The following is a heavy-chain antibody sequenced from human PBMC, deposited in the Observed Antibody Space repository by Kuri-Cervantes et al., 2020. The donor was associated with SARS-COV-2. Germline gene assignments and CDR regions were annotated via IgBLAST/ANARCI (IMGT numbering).Heavy chain of an antibody. J-gene: IGHJ4*02. D-gene: IGHD2-2*01. CDR2: INWNGGST. CDR3: AKAQAPYCSSTLCYTGFDY. CDR1: GFTFDDYG. Sequence: GESLKISCAASGFTFDDYGMSWVRQAPGKGLEWVSGINWNGGSTGYADSVKGRFTISRDNAKNSLYLQMSSLRTEDMALYYCAKAQAPYCSSTLCYTGFDYWGQGTLVTVSS. V-gene: IGHV3-20*04.